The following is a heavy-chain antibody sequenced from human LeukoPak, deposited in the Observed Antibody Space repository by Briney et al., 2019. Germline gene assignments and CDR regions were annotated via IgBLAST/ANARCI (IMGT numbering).Heavy chain of an antibody. V-gene: IGHV3-30*18. CDR3: AKAAHYDSSGYYRYCYGMDV. Sequence: GRSLRLSCAASGFTFSSYGMHWVRQAPGKGLEWVAVISYDGSNKYYADSVKGRFTISRDNSKNTLYLQMNSLRAEDTAVYYCAKAAHYDSSGYYRYCYGMDVWGQGTTVTVSS. CDR2: ISYDGSNK. J-gene: IGHJ6*02. CDR1: GFTFSSYG. D-gene: IGHD3-22*01.